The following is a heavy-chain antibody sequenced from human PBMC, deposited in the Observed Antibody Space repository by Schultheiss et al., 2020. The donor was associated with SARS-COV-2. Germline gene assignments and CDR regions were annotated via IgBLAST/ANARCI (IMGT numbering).Heavy chain of an antibody. J-gene: IGHJ4*02. CDR3: ARGGGIVGATGDY. D-gene: IGHD1-26*01. CDR1: GGSISSYY. Sequence: SETLSLTCTVSGGSISSYYWSWIRQPPGKGLEWIGYIYYSGSTNYNPSLKSRVTISVDTSKNQFSLKLSSVTAADTAVYYCARGGGIVGATGDYWGQGTLVTVSS. V-gene: IGHV4-59*08. CDR2: IYYSGST.